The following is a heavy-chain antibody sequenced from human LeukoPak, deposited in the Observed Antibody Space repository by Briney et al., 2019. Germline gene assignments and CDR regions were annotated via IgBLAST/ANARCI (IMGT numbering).Heavy chain of an antibody. J-gene: IGHJ4*02. D-gene: IGHD1-26*01. V-gene: IGHV1-69*13. CDR2: ITPIFDTP. CDR1: GGTFSNDS. Sequence: SVKVSCKVSGGTFSNDSITWVRQAPGQGLEWVGGITPIFDTPNYAPKLQGRLTINADGSTSTVYMELRSLRSEDMAVYFCARGPPPLYSGSYRPLDHWGQGTLVTVSS. CDR3: ARGPPPLYSGSYRPLDH.